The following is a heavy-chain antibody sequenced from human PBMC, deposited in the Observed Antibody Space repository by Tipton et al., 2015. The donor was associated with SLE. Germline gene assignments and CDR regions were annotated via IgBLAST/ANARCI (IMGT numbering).Heavy chain of an antibody. CDR2: INHSGST. V-gene: IGHV4-34*01. Sequence: TLSLTCAVYGGSFSGYYWSWIRQSPGKGLEWIGEINHSGSTNYNPSLKSRVTISVDTSKKQFSLKVSSVTAADTAVYYCARDYSPEAYFDYWGQGTLVTVSS. D-gene: IGHD3-10*01. CDR1: GGSFSGYY. CDR3: ARDYSPEAYFDY. J-gene: IGHJ4*02.